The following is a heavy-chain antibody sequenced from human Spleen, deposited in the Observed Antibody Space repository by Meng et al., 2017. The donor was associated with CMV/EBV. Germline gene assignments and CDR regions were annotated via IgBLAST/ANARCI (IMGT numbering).Heavy chain of an antibody. D-gene: IGHD4-17*01. CDR2: ISSSSSFK. CDR3: ARELLMTTVTTYYYYYGMDV. CDR1: GFTFRNYG. Sequence: GGSLRLSCAASGFTFRNYGMNWVRQAPGKGLERLSSISSSSSFKDYADSVKGRFTISRDNAKNSLYLQMNNLRAEDTAVYYCARELLMTTVTTYYYYYGMDVWGQGTTVTVSS. J-gene: IGHJ6*02. V-gene: IGHV3-21*01.